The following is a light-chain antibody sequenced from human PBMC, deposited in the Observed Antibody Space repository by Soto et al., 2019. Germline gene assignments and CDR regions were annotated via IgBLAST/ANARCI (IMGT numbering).Light chain of an antibody. V-gene: IGKV3-20*01. CDR2: GAS. CDR3: QQYGSSGT. Sequence: EIVFTQSPGTLSLSPGERATLSCRASQSVSSDFLAWYQEKPGQAPRLLIYGASSRATGIPDRFSGSGSGTDFTLPISRLEPEDFAVYYCQQYGSSGTFGQGTKVDI. J-gene: IGKJ1*01. CDR1: QSVSSDF.